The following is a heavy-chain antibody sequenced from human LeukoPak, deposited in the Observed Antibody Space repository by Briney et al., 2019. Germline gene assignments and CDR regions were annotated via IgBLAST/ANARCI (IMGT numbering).Heavy chain of an antibody. CDR1: GYTFTGHY. J-gene: IGHJ3*02. V-gene: IGHV1-46*01. D-gene: IGHD3-22*01. CDR2: INPSADST. CDR3: ARGQYYYDSSGYHDAFDI. Sequence: ASVKVSCKASGYTFTGHYMHWVRQAPGQGLEWMGIINPSADSTSYAQKFQGRVTMTRDTSTSTVYMELSSLRSEDTAVFYCARGQYYYDSSGYHDAFDIWGQGTMVTVSS.